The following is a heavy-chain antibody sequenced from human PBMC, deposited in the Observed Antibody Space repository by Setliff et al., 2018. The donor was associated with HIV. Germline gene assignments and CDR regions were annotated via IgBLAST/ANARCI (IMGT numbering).Heavy chain of an antibody. CDR1: GGSFSGYY. Sequence: SETLSLTCAVYGGSFSGYYWSRIRQPPGKGLEWIGEINHRGDTNYNPSLKSRVTMSEETSKNQCSLKLKSVTAADPAISFCARGKGGLVGPAEFDYWGPGTLVTVSS. CDR2: INHRGDT. J-gene: IGHJ4*02. V-gene: IGHV4-34*01. CDR3: ARGKGGLVGPAEFDY. D-gene: IGHD1-26*01.